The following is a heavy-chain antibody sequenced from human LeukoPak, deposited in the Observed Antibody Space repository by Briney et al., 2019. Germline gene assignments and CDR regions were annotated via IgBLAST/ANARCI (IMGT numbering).Heavy chain of an antibody. D-gene: IGHD5-18*01. CDR3: AKVSGYNYDYDFDY. CDR2: VSGSGAST. Sequence: GGSLRLSCAASGFTFSSYAMNWVRQAPGKGLEWVSAVSGSGASTYYTDSVTGRFTISRDNSKNTLYLQTNSVRAEDTAVYFCAKVSGYNYDYDFDYWGQGTLVTVSS. V-gene: IGHV3-23*01. J-gene: IGHJ4*02. CDR1: GFTFSSYA.